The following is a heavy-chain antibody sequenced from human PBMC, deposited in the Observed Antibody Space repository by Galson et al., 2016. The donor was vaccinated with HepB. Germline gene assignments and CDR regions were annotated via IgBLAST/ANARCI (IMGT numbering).Heavy chain of an antibody. D-gene: IGHD2-2*01. V-gene: IGHV4-34*01. CDR2: INHSGST. Sequence: LTCVVYGGSFSGYYWSWIRRPPGKGLEWIGEINHSGSTNSNPSLKSRVTISVDTSKNHFSLKLTSMTAADTAVYYCARRSLPAASNFDYWGQGTLVTVSS. J-gene: IGHJ4*02. CDR1: GGSFSGYY. CDR3: ARRSLPAASNFDY.